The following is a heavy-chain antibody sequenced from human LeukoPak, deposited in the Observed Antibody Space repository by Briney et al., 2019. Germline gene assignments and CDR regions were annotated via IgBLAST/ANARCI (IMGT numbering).Heavy chain of an antibody. V-gene: IGHV3-23*01. CDR3: AKDSSYSYDSTSDY. D-gene: IGHD5-18*01. J-gene: IGHJ4*02. Sequence: PGGSLRLSCAASGFTFSSYAMSWVRQAPGKGLEWVSAISGSGGSTYYADSVKGRFTISRDNSKNTLYLQMNSLRAEDTAVYYCAKDSSYSYDSTSDYWGQGTPVTVSS. CDR2: ISGSGGST. CDR1: GFTFSSYA.